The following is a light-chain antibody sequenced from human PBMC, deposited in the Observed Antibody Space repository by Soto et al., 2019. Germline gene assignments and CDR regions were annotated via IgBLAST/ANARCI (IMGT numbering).Light chain of an antibody. Sequence: EIMMTQSPDPLSVSPGERATLSCRASQSVSSNLAWYQQKPGQAPRLLIYGASTRATGIPTRFSGSGSGTEFTLTISSLQSEDFAVYYCQQYNNWPRTFGQGTKVEI. J-gene: IGKJ1*01. CDR3: QQYNNWPRT. CDR2: GAS. V-gene: IGKV3-15*01. CDR1: QSVSSN.